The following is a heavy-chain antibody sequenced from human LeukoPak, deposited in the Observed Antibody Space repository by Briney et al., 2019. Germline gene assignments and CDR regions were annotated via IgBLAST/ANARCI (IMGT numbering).Heavy chain of an antibody. V-gene: IGHV3-7*01. CDR3: ARVQNFGDYVFGY. D-gene: IGHD3-16*01. CDR1: GFTYSDYW. J-gene: IGHJ4*02. Sequence: GGSLRLSCAASGFTYSDYWMSWVRQAPGKGLEWVAFINHDGSQKSYLDSVEGRFTVSRDNDKNSVSLQMKSLRPEDTAVYYCARVQNFGDYVFGYWGQGTLVTVSS. CDR2: INHDGSQK.